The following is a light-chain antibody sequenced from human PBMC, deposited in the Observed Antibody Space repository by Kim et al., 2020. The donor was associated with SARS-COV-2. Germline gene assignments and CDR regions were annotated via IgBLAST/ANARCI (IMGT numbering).Light chain of an antibody. Sequence: APGKTATITCGGNNIGTKSVHWYQQKPGQAPILVIFFDSDRPSVIPERFSGSNSGNTAALTISRVEAGDEADYFCQVWDRASDQWVFGGGTQLTVL. CDR3: QVWDRASDQWV. J-gene: IGLJ3*02. CDR2: FDS. CDR1: NIGTKS. V-gene: IGLV3-21*01.